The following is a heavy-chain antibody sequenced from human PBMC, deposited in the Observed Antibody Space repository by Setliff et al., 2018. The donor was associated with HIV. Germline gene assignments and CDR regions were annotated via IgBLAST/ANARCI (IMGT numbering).Heavy chain of an antibody. V-gene: IGHV3-23*01. Sequence: GGSLRLSCAASGFTFSSYSMSWVRQAPGKGLEWVSAISGSGGSTYYADSVKGRFTISRDNSKNTLYLQMNSLRAEDTAVYYCAKDGDIVVVPAASLFYWGQGTLVTVSS. D-gene: IGHD2-2*01. J-gene: IGHJ4*02. CDR1: GFTFSSYS. CDR2: ISGSGGST. CDR3: AKDGDIVVVPAASLFY.